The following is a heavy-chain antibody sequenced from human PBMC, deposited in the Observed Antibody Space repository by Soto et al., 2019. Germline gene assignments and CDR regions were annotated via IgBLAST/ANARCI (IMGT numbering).Heavy chain of an antibody. D-gene: IGHD4-17*01. V-gene: IGHV4-31*03. Sequence: QVQLQESGPGLVKPSQTLSLTCTVSGGSISSGGYYWSWIRQHPGKGLEWIGYIYYSRSTYYNPSLKSRVTISVDTSKNQFSRKLSSVTAADSAVYYCASLRPTATPPPFDYWGQGTLVTVSS. CDR1: GGSISSGGYY. CDR2: IYYSRST. J-gene: IGHJ4*02. CDR3: ASLRPTATPPPFDY.